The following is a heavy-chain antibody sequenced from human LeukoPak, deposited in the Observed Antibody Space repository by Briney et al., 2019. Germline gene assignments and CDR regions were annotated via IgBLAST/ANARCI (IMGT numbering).Heavy chain of an antibody. Sequence: ASVKVSCKASGYTFTGYYMHWVRQAPGQGLEWMGWINPNSGGTNYAQKFQGRVTMTRDTSISTAYMELSRLRSDDTAVYYCARDGFGELLSYYYYYMDVWGKGTTVTISS. J-gene: IGHJ6*03. CDR2: INPNSGGT. CDR3: ARDGFGELLSYYYYYMDV. V-gene: IGHV1-2*02. CDR1: GYTFTGYY. D-gene: IGHD3-10*01.